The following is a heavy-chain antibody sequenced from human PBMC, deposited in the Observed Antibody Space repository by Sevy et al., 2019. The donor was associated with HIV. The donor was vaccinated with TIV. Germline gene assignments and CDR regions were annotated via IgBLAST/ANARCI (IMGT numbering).Heavy chain of an antibody. J-gene: IGHJ4*02. D-gene: IGHD3-22*01. Sequence: ASVKVSCKASGYTFTAYYVHWVRQAPGQGLEWMGRINPNSGGTNYAQKFQGRVTMTRDTSISTAYMELSGLRYDDTAVYHCASAYYYASSAYYFDHWGQGTLVTVSS. CDR2: INPNSGGT. V-gene: IGHV1-2*06. CDR3: ASAYYYASSAYYFDH. CDR1: GYTFTAYY.